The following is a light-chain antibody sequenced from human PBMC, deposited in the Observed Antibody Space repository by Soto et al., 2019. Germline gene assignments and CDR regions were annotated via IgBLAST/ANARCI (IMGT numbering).Light chain of an antibody. CDR2: GAS. V-gene: IGKV3-20*01. Sequence: IVLTHSPGTLSFSPLYRSTLSSRASQSVTSDYLAWYQQKPGQAPRLLIYGASNRATGIPDRFSGSGSGTDFTLAISRLEPEDFAVYYCQQYGSSGTFGQGTKV. CDR1: QSVTSDY. J-gene: IGKJ1*01. CDR3: QQYGSSGT.